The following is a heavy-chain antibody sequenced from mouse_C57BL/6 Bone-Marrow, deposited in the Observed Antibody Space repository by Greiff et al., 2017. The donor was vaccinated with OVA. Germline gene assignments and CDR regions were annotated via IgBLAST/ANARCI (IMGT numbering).Heavy chain of an antibody. CDR1: GFTFSSYA. Sequence: EVKLVESGGGLVKPGGSLKLSCAASGFTFSSYAMSWVRQTPEKRLEWVATISDGGSYTYYPDNVKGRFTISRDNAKNNLYLQMSHLKSEDTAMYYCARDPRAYWGQGTTLTVSS. CDR3: ARDPRAY. J-gene: IGHJ2*01. CDR2: ISDGGSYT. V-gene: IGHV5-4*01.